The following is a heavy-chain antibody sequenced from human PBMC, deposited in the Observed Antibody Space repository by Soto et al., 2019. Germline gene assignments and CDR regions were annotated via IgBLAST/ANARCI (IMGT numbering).Heavy chain of an antibody. CDR1: GGTFSSYT. J-gene: IGHJ6*02. CDR2: IIPILGIA. Sequence: QVQLVQSGAEVKKPGSSVKVSCKASGGTFSSYTISWVRQAPGQGLEWMGRIIPILGIANYAQKFQGRVTITADKSTSTAYMDLSSLRSEDTAVYYCAREEGGYEPTYYYYGMDVWGQGTTVTVSS. V-gene: IGHV1-69*08. D-gene: IGHD5-12*01. CDR3: AREEGGYEPTYYYYGMDV.